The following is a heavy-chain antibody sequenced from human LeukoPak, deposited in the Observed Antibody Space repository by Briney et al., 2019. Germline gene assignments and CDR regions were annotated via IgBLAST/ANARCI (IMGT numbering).Heavy chain of an antibody. CDR2: INPNSGGT. J-gene: IGHJ3*02. Sequence: APVKVSCKASGYTFTGYYMHWVRQAPGQGLEWMGRINPNSGGTNYAQKFQGRVTMTRDTSISTAYMELSRLRSDDTAVYYCARDPVVAATPDAFDIWGQGTMVTVSS. D-gene: IGHD2-15*01. V-gene: IGHV1-2*06. CDR1: GYTFTGYY. CDR3: ARDPVVAATPDAFDI.